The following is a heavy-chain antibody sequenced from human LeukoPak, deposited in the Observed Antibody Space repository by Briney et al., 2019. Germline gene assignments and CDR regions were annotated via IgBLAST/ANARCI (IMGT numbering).Heavy chain of an antibody. CDR3: ARDSVVVPAAAYYYYMDV. V-gene: IGHV1-18*01. CDR2: ISAYNGNT. D-gene: IGHD2-2*01. CDR1: GYTFTSYG. Sequence: ASVKVSCKASGYTFTSYGITWVRQAPGQGLDWMGWISAYNGNTNYAQKLQGRVTMTTDTSTSIAYMELGSLRSDDTAVYYCARDSVVVPAAAYYYYMDVWGKGTTVTVSS. J-gene: IGHJ6*03.